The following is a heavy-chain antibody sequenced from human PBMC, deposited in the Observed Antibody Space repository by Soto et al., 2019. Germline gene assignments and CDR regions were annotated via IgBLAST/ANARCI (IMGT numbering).Heavy chain of an antibody. V-gene: IGHV4-39*01. J-gene: IGHJ5*02. D-gene: IGHD2-2*01. CDR1: GGSISSSSYY. Sequence: SETLSLTCTVSGGSISSSSYYWGWIRQPPGKGLEWIGSIYYSGSTYYNPSLKSRVTISVDTSKNQFSLKLSSVTAADTAVYYCARGVGSSENWFDPWGQGTLVTVSS. CDR2: IYYSGST. CDR3: ARGVGSSENWFDP.